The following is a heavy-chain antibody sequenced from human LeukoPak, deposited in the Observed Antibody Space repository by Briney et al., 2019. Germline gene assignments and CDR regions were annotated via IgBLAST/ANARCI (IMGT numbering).Heavy chain of an antibody. Sequence: SETLSLTCTVSGGSISSYYWSWIRQPAGKGLEWIGRIYTSGSTNYNPFLKSRVTMSVDTSKNQSSLKLSSVTAADTAVYYCARGRGYGLYYYYYGMDVWGQGTTVTVSS. V-gene: IGHV4-4*07. D-gene: IGHD5-18*01. J-gene: IGHJ6*02. CDR3: ARGRGYGLYYYYYGMDV. CDR2: IYTSGST. CDR1: GGSISSYY.